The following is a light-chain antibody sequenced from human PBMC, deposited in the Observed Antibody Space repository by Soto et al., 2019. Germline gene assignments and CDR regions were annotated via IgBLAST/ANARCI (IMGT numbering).Light chain of an antibody. J-gene: IGKJ5*01. CDR1: QYIGSN. CDR3: EQYNNWPIT. Sequence: EVVMTQSPATLSVSPGDKVSLSCRASQYIGSNLAWYQQKPGQAPGLLIYGASTRATGIPARFSGFGSGTEFTLTISSLQSEDFAVYYCEQYNNWPITFGQGTRLEIK. CDR2: GAS. V-gene: IGKV3-15*01.